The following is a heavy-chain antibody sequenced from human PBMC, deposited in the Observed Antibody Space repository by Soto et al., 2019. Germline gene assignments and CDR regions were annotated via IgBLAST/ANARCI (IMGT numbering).Heavy chain of an antibody. CDR3: ASQGLYYYGLDV. CDR2: INNDGSTT. Sequence: GGSLRLSCAASGFPFSTYWMHWVRQAPGKGPVWVSRINNDGSTTRYADSVKGRFTISRDNAKNTLYLQMNSLRAEDTGVYYCASQGLYYYGLDVWGQGTTVTVSS. V-gene: IGHV3-74*01. J-gene: IGHJ6*02. CDR1: GFPFSTYW.